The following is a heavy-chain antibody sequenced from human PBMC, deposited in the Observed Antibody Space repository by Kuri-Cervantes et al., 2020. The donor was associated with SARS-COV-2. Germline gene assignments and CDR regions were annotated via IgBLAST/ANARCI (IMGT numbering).Heavy chain of an antibody. D-gene: IGHD3-9*01. CDR3: ARETFLTRGPMPAPLLDY. J-gene: IGHJ4*02. V-gene: IGHV1-18*01. CDR1: GYTFTSYA. CDR2: ISAYNGNT. Sequence: ASVKVSCKASGYTFTSYAMHWVRQAPGQRLEWMGWISAYNGNTNYAQKLQGRVTMTTDTSTSTAYMELRSLRSDDTAVYYCARETFLTRGPMPAPLLDYWGQGTLVTVSS.